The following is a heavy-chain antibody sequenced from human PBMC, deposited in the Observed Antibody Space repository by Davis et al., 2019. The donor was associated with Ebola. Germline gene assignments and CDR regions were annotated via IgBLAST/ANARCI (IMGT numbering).Heavy chain of an antibody. J-gene: IGHJ6*02. CDR3: ARGKGTRESVIGSRGEIEYYYYYYGMDV. D-gene: IGHD3-10*01. CDR2: IIPIFGTA. Sequence: SVKVSCKASGYTFTGYYMHWVRQAPGQGLEWMGGIIPIFGTANYAQKFQGRVTITADESTSTAYMELSSLRSEDTAVYYCARGKGTRESVIGSRGEIEYYYYYYGMDVWGQGTTVTVSS. CDR1: GYTFTGYY. V-gene: IGHV1-69*13.